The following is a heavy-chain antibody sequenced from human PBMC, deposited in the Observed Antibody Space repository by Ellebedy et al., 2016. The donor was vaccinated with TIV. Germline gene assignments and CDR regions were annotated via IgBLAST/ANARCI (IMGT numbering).Heavy chain of an antibody. J-gene: IGHJ4*02. CDR1: GFLFRSYG. CDR3: ATDGRSEAPGSYMGY. V-gene: IGHV3-30-3*01. CDR2: ISNDGYST. D-gene: IGHD6-13*01. Sequence: GESLKISCAASGFLFRSYGLHWVRQAPGKGLEWVTFISNDGYSTYRRYYSDSVQGRFTISRDDSKNTLYLQMDSLGAEDTAVYFCATDGRSEAPGSYMGYWGQGTLVSVSS.